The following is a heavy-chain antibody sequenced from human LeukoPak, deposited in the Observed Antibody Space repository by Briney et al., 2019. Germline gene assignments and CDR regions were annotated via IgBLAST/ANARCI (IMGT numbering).Heavy chain of an antibody. D-gene: IGHD1-1*01. CDR1: DXSISSSNW. V-gene: IGHV4-28*01. CDR2: IHYSGTT. Sequence: PSETLSLTCAVSDXSISSSNWWGWVRQPPGKGLEWTGFIHYSGTTYYNPSLLSRVTISVDTSKNQSSLRLSSVTAVDTAVYYCARKHRWNGLYFDYWGQGILVTVSS. CDR3: ARKHRWNGLYFDY. J-gene: IGHJ4*02.